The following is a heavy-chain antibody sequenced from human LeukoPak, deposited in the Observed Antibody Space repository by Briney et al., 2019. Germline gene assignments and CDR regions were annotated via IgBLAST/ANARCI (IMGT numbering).Heavy chain of an antibody. CDR2: IIPIFGTA. CDR3: ARDSYDSSGNYLDY. J-gene: IGHJ4*02. Sequence: GASVKVSCKASGGTFSSYAISWVRQAPGQGLEWMGGIIPIFGTANYAQKLQGRVTMTTDTSTSTSYMELRSLRFDDTAVYYCARDSYDSSGNYLDYWGQGTLVTVSS. D-gene: IGHD3-22*01. CDR1: GGTFSSYA. V-gene: IGHV1-69*05.